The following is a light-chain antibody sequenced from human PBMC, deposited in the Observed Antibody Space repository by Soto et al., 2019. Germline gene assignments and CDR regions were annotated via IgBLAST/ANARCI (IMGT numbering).Light chain of an antibody. CDR3: CSYAGNSSLV. Sequence: QSALTQPASVSESPGQSITISCAVTTSYTGSYNLVSWYQLLPDKAPKLIIYEGHKRPSGVSTRFSGSRSGNTASLTISGLQVEDEADYFCCSYAGNSSLVFGGGTQLTVL. CDR1: TSYTGSYNL. CDR2: EGH. V-gene: IGLV2-23*01. J-gene: IGLJ3*02.